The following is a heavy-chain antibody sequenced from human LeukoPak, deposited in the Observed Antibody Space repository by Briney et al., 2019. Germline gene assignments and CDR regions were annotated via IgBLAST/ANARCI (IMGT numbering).Heavy chain of an antibody. J-gene: IGHJ3*02. Sequence: ASVKVSCKASGYTFTSYGISWVRQAPGQGREWMGWISAYNGNTNYAQKLQGRVTMTTDTSTSTAYMELRSLRSDDTAVYYCARDFPRGNAFDIWGQGPMVTVSS. CDR1: GYTFTSYG. CDR3: ARDFPRGNAFDI. D-gene: IGHD2-15*01. CDR2: ISAYNGNT. V-gene: IGHV1-18*01.